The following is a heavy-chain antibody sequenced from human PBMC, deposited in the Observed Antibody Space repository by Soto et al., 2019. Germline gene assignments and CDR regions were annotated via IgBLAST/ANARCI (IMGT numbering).Heavy chain of an antibody. Sequence: QVQLVESGGGVVQPGRSLRLSCAASGFTFSSYGMHWVRQAPGKGLEWVAVIWFDGSNKYYADSVKGRFTISRDNSKNTLYLQMNSLRAEDTAIYYCARDLDVLSGYYRFDYWGQVPLVTVSA. J-gene: IGHJ4*02. CDR3: ARDLDVLSGYYRFDY. D-gene: IGHD3-3*01. V-gene: IGHV3-33*01. CDR1: GFTFSSYG. CDR2: IWFDGSNK.